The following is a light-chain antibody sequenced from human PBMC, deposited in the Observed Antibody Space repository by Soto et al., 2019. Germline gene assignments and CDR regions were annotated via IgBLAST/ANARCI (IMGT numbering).Light chain of an antibody. CDR1: SSDVGGYNY. J-gene: IGLJ1*01. CDR2: QVS. V-gene: IGLV2-14*01. CDR3: SSYTSTNTLPYV. Sequence: QSVLTQPASMSGSPGQSITISCTGTSSDVGGYNYVSWYQHHPGKAPKLMIYQVSNRPSGVSNRFSGSKSGNTASLTISGLQAEDEGDYYCSSYTSTNTLPYVFGTGTKVTVL.